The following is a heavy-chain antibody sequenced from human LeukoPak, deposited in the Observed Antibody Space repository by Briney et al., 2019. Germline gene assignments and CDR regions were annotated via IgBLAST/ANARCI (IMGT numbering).Heavy chain of an antibody. CDR3: GRYGYYYAMDV. CDR2: IQRVGSEK. V-gene: IGHV3-7*01. CDR1: GFAFTTFW. Sequence: PGGSLRLSWAASGFAFTTFWLGWVRQAPGKGLDWVANIQRVGSEKCYVDSGRGRFTISRDNAKNSLYLQMNSLRAEDTALYYCGRYGYYYAMDVWGQGTTVTVSS. D-gene: IGHD4-17*01. J-gene: IGHJ6*02.